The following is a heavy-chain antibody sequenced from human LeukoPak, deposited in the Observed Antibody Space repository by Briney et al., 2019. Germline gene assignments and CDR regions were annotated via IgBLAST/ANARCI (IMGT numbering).Heavy chain of an antibody. D-gene: IGHD3-22*01. CDR2: INHSGST. V-gene: IGHV4-34*01. J-gene: IGHJ4*02. CDR1: GGSFSGYY. CDR3: ASVYDSSGYYPF. Sequence: SETLSLTCAVYGGSFSGYYWSWIRQPPGKGLEWIGEINHSGSTNYSPSLKSRVTISVDTSKNQFSLKLSSVTAADTAVYYCASVYDSSGYYPFWGQGTLVTVS.